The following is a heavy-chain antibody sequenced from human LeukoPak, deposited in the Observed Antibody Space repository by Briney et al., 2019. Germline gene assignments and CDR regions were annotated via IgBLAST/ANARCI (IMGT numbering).Heavy chain of an antibody. V-gene: IGHV4-39*02. CDR3: AREAHYYDSSGYLDY. Sequence: SETLSLTCTVSGGSISSSSYYWGWVRQPPGKGLEWLGSIYYSGSTYYNPSLKSRVTISVDTSKNQFSLNLSSVTAADTAVYYCAREAHYYDSSGYLDYWGQGTLVTVSS. CDR2: IYYSGST. J-gene: IGHJ4*02. CDR1: GGSISSSSYY. D-gene: IGHD3-22*01.